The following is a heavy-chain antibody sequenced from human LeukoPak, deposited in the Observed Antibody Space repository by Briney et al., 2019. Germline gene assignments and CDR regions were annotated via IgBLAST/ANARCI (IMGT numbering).Heavy chain of an antibody. CDR3: ARYDIKVDNWFDP. CDR2: IYHSGST. Sequence: SETLSLTCTVSGYSISSGYYWGWIRQPPGKGLEWIGSIYHSGSTYYNPSLKSRVTISVDTSKNQFSLKLSSVTAADTAVCYCARYDIKVDNWFDPWGQGTLVTVSS. CDR1: GYSISSGYY. V-gene: IGHV4-38-2*02. D-gene: IGHD3-22*01. J-gene: IGHJ5*02.